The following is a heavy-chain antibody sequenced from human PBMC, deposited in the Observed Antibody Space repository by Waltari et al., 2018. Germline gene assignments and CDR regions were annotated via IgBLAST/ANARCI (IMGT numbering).Heavy chain of an antibody. V-gene: IGHV4-31*03. D-gene: IGHD6-19*01. J-gene: IGHJ3*02. CDR3: ASPRYSSGWYRQNDAFDI. Sequence: QVQLQESGPGLVKPSQTLSLTCTVSGGSISSGGYYWSWIRQHPGKGLEWIGYIDHSGSTDYNPSLKSRVTISVDRSKNQFSLKLSSVTAADTAVYYCASPRYSSGWYRQNDAFDIWGQGTMVTVSS. CDR1: GGSISSGGYY. CDR2: IDHSGST.